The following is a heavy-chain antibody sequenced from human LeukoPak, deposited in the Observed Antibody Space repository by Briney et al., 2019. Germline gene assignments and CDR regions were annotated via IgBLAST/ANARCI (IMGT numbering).Heavy chain of an antibody. J-gene: IGHJ4*02. CDR2: IYYSGST. CDR3: ARMDEDYYGY. CDR1: GGSISSYY. V-gene: IGHV4-59*01. D-gene: IGHD3-10*01. Sequence: PSETLSLTCTVSGGSISSYYWSWIRQPPGKGLEWIGYIYYSGSTNYNPSLKSRVTISVDTSKNQFSLKLSSVTAADTAVYYCARMDEDYYGYWGQGTLVTVSS.